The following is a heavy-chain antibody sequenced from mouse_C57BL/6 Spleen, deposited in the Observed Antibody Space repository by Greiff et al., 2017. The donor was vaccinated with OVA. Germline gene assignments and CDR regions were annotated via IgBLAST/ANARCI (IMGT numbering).Heavy chain of an antibody. CDR2: IDPSDSET. D-gene: IGHD1-1*01. J-gene: IGHJ4*01. CDR3: ARHTTVVATDYYAMDY. V-gene: IGHV1-52*01. Sequence: QVQLQQSGAELVRPGSSVKLSCKASGYTFTSYWMHWVKQRPIQGLEWIGNIDPSDSETHYNQKFKDKATLTVDKSSSTAYMQLSSLTSEDSAVYYCARHTTVVATDYYAMDYWGQGTSVTVSS. CDR1: GYTFTSYW.